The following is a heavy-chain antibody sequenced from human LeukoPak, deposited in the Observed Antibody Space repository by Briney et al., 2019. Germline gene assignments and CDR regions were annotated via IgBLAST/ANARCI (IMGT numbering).Heavy chain of an antibody. D-gene: IGHD1-26*01. CDR3: SGYELPAY. CDR1: GFTFSSYG. J-gene: IGHJ4*02. CDR2: ISYDGSSK. Sequence: GGSLRLSCAASGFTFSSYGMHWVRQAPGKGLEWVAVISYDGSSKYYADSVKGRFTISRDNSKNTLYLQMNSLRAEDTAVYYCSGYELPAYWGQGTLVTVSS. V-gene: IGHV3-30*03.